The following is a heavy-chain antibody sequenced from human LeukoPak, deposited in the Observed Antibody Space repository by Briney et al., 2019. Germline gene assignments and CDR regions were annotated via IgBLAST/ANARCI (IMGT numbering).Heavy chain of an antibody. V-gene: IGHV4-59*08. CDR2: INYSGGT. CDR3: ARYYYDSSGYSHGMDV. CDR1: GGSINSYY. D-gene: IGHD3-22*01. Sequence: SETLSLTCIVSGGSINSYYGSWIRQPPGKGLEWIGHINYSGGTKYNPSLKSRVTISVDTPKNQFSLKLSSVTAADTAVYYCARYYYDSSGYSHGMDVWGQGTTVTVSS. J-gene: IGHJ6*01.